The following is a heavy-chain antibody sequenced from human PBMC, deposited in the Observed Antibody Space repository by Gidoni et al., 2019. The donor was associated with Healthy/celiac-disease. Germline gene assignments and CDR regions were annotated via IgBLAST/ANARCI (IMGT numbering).Heavy chain of an antibody. CDR3: TRRRTVAGPRRDYYYYYGMDV. V-gene: IGHV3-73*02. J-gene: IGHJ6*02. CDR1: GFTFSGSA. D-gene: IGHD6-19*01. Sequence: EVQLVESGGGLVQPGGSLKLSCAASGFTFSGSAMHWVRQASGKGLEWVGRIRSKGKSDETAYAASVKGRFTISRDDTKNTAYLQMNSLKTEDTAVYYGTRRRTVAGPRRDYYYYYGMDVWGQGTTVTVSS. CDR2: IRSKGKSDET.